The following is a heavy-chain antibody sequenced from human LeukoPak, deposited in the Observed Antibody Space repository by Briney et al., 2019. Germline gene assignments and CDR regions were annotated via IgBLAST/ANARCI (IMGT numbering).Heavy chain of an antibody. D-gene: IGHD3-3*01. CDR1: GYTFTSSW. V-gene: IGHV5-51*01. CDR3: ARQGEKSLESWFDP. CDR2: IYPGDSDT. J-gene: IGHJ5*02. Sequence: GESRKISCRGSGYTFTSSWIGGWGQMPGKGWEWLGIIYPGDSDTRYSPSFQGQVTISADKSISTAYLQWSSLKASDTAMYYCARQGEKSLESWFDPWGQGTLVTVSS.